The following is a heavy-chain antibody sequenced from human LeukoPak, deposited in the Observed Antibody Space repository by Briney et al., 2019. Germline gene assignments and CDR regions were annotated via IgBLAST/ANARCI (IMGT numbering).Heavy chain of an antibody. D-gene: IGHD3-10*01. Sequence: PGGSLRLSCAASGFTFSSYAMSWVRQAPGKGLEWVSAISGSGGRTYYADSVKGRFTISRDNSKNTLYLQMNSLRAEDTAVYYCAKVYXYGSGSYYNDAFDIWGQGTMVTVSS. V-gene: IGHV3-23*01. CDR2: ISGSGGRT. J-gene: IGHJ3*02. CDR3: AKVYXYGSGSYYNDAFDI. CDR1: GFTFSSYA.